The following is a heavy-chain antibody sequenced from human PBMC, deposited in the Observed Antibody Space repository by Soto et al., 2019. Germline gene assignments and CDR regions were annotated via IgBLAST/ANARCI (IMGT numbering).Heavy chain of an antibody. J-gene: IGHJ5*02. CDR1: GYTFTSYG. CDR3: ATLGNWNYDFFLMLDP. CDR2: ISPDDGNT. D-gene: IGHD1-7*01. Sequence: ASVKVSCKASGYTFTSYGISWVRQAPGQGLEWMGWISPDDGNTNYAQKLQGRVTMTEDTSTDTAYMELSSLRSEDTAVYYCATLGNWNYDFFLMLDPWGQGTLVTVSS. V-gene: IGHV1-18*01.